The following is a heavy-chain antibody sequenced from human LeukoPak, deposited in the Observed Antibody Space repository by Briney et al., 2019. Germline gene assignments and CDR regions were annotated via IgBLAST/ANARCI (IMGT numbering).Heavy chain of an antibody. CDR1: GFTFSSYG. D-gene: IGHD2-15*01. CDR3: ARPVGCSGGSCYSDWYYYMDV. V-gene: IGHV3-30*03. CDR2: ISYDGSNK. Sequence: GGSLRLSCAASGFTFSSYGMHCVRQAPCKGLEWVAVISYDGSNKYYADSVKGRFTISRDNSKNTLYLQMNSLRAEDTAVYYCARPVGCSGGSCYSDWYYYMDVWGKGTTVTVSS. J-gene: IGHJ6*03.